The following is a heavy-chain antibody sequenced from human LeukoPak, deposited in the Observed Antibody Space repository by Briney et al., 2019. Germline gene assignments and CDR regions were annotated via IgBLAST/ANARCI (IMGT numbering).Heavy chain of an antibody. CDR3: AKGRGTGTYYYDY. D-gene: IGHD3/OR15-3a*01. V-gene: IGHV3-23*01. CDR2: LSGSGIST. J-gene: IGHJ4*02. CDR1: GFTFATYA. Sequence: GGSLRLSCAASGFTFATYAMGWVRQAPGKGLEWVAALSGSGISTYYADSVKGRFTISRDNSENTLHLQMTGLRAEDTAFYFCAKGRGTGTYYYDYWGRGTLVTVSS.